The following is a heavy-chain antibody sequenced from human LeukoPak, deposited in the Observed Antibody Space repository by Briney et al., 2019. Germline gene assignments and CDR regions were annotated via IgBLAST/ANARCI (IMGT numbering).Heavy chain of an antibody. J-gene: IGHJ4*02. Sequence: GGSLRHSCAVSGLTFSDYYMSWIRQAPGKGLEWVSYISSSGTTIYYADSVKGRFTISRDNSKNTVYLQINSLRAEDTAVYYCATADSSGATYFDYWGQGTLVTVSS. V-gene: IGHV3-11*01. CDR1: GLTFSDYY. CDR2: ISSSGTTI. D-gene: IGHD3-22*01. CDR3: ATADSSGATYFDY.